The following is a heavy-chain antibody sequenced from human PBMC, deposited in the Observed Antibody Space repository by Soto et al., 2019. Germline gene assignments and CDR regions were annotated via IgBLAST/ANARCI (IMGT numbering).Heavy chain of an antibody. CDR2: IFYSVSS. V-gene: IGHV4-59*02. D-gene: IGHD3-9*01. Sequence: SETLSLTCTVSGASVTTYYWNWIRQSPGKGLGWIGNIFYSVSSNYDPSLESRVTISVDTSKDQFSLKLRSVTAADTAVYYCARRGRRYSDFLSLPQAVGALDIWGQGTLVTGSS. CDR1: GASVTTYY. CDR3: ARRGRRYSDFLSLPQAVGALDI. J-gene: IGHJ3*02.